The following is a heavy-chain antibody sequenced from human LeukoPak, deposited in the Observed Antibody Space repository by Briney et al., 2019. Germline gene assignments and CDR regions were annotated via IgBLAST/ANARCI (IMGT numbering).Heavy chain of an antibody. V-gene: IGHV3-7*01. CDR3: AREGFGYYFDY. J-gene: IGHJ4*02. Sequence: GGSLRLSCAASGFIFSNYWMTWVRQAPGKGLEWVANIKQDGSEKYYVDPVKGRFTISRDNAKNSLYLQMNSLRPEDTAVYYCAREGFGYYFDYWGQGTLVTVSS. D-gene: IGHD3-10*01. CDR2: IKQDGSEK. CDR1: GFIFSNYW.